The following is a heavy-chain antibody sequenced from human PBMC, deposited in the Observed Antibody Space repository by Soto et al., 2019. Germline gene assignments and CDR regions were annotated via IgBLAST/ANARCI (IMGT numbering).Heavy chain of an antibody. D-gene: IGHD3-16*01. CDR1: GFIFSTYS. CDR3: ARDTSHGVTIGGLDS. J-gene: IGHJ4*02. CDR2: ISGSSSIT. V-gene: IGHV3-48*02. Sequence: GGSLRLSCAASGFIFSTYSMNWVRQAPGKGLEWVSYISGSSSITYYADSVKGRFTVSGDNAKNSLYLQMNSLRDEDTAVYYCARDTSHGVTIGGLDSWGQGTLVTVSS.